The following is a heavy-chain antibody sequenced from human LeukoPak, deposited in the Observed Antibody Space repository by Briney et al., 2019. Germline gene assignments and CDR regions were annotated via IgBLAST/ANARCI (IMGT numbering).Heavy chain of an antibody. J-gene: IGHJ6*03. V-gene: IGHV3-53*01. CDR2: IYSGGST. Sequence: GGSLRLSCAASGFTFSSSPMNWVRQAPGKGLEWVSVIYSGGSTYYADSVKGRFTISRDNSKNTLYLQMNSLRAEDTAVYYCARGYHYDSSGYYLDYYMDVWGKGTTVTVSS. D-gene: IGHD3-22*01. CDR3: ARGYHYDSSGYYLDYYMDV. CDR1: GFTFSSSP.